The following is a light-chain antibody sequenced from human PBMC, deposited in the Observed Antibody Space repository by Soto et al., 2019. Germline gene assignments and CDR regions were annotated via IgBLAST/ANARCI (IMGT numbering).Light chain of an antibody. J-gene: IGLJ2*01. Sequence: QSVLTQPPSVSAAPRQKVTISCSGSSSNIGNNYVSWYQQLPRTAPKLLIYDNNRRPSGIPDRFSGSKSGTSATLGITGLQTGDEADYYCGTWDSSLSAVVFGGGTKVTVL. V-gene: IGLV1-51*01. CDR1: SSNIGNNY. CDR2: DNN. CDR3: GTWDSSLSAVV.